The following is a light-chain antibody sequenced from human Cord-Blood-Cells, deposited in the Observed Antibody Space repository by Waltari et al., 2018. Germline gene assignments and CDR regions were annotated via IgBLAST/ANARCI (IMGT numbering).Light chain of an antibody. J-gene: IGKJ2*01. CDR1: QIISSY. Sequence: DIQMTQSPSSLSASVGDRVTITCQASQIISSYLNWYQQKPGKAPKLLIYAASSLQSGVPSRFSGSGSGTDFTLTISSLQPEDFATYYCQQSYSTPRTFGQGTKLEIK. CDR3: QQSYSTPRT. V-gene: IGKV1-39*01. CDR2: AAS.